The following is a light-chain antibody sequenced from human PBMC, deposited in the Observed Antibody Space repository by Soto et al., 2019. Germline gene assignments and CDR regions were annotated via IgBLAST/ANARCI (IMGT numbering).Light chain of an antibody. CDR3: QEALNEPWT. CDR2: DAY. J-gene: IGKJ1*01. CDR1: QDISNY. V-gene: IGKV1-33*01. Sequence: EIQMTQYPSSLSASVGDRATITCQASQDISNYLNWYQQKPGKAPKLLIYDAYNLETGVTSRFSGSGSGTDFTLVISGLQADDFATYYCQEALNEPWTFGQGTQVEIK.